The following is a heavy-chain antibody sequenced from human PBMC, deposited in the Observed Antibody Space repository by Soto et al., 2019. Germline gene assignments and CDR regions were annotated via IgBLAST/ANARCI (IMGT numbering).Heavy chain of an antibody. CDR2: IKQDGSEK. D-gene: IGHD2-2*01. CDR1: GFTFSSYW. V-gene: IGHV3-7*05. J-gene: IGHJ6*02. CDR3: ARDTRYCSSTSCLLLGYYYGMDV. Sequence: GGSLRLSCAASGFTFSSYWMSWVRQAPGKGLEWVANIKQDGSEKYYVDSVKGRFTISRDNAKNSLYLQMNSLRAEDTAVYYCARDTRYCSSTSCLLLGYYYGMDVWGQGTTVTVSS.